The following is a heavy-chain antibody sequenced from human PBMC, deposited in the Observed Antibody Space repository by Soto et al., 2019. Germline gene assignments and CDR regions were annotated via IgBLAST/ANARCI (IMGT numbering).Heavy chain of an antibody. CDR2: ISAYNGNT. CDR1: GYTFTSYG. V-gene: IGHV1-18*01. CDR3: ARELPGLAARHGLVATLDS. D-gene: IGHD6-6*01. J-gene: IGHJ5*01. Sequence: QVQLVQSGAEVKKPGASVKVSCKASGYTFTSYGISWVRQAPGQGLEWMGWISAYNGNTNYAQKLQGRVTMTTDTSTSTAYMELRRRRSDDTVVYCCARELPGLAARHGLVATLDSGGQGTLVIVSS.